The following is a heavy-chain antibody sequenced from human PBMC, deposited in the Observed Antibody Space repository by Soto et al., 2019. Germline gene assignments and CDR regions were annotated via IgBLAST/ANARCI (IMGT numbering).Heavy chain of an antibody. D-gene: IGHD1-26*01. CDR1: GGSFSGYY. V-gene: IGHV4-34*01. J-gene: IGHJ6*02. Sequence: QVQLQQWGAGLLKPSETLSLTCAVYGGSFSGYYWSWIRQPPGKGLEWIGYIYYSGSTYYNPSLNSRVTISVDTSKNQFSLKLSSVTAADTAVYYCASWRYSHYYGMDVWGQGTTVTVSS. CDR2: IYYSGST. CDR3: ASWRYSHYYGMDV.